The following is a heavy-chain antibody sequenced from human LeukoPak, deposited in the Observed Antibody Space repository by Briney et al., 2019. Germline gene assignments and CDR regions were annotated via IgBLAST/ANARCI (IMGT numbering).Heavy chain of an antibody. D-gene: IGHD3-10*01. CDR2: IYYSGST. V-gene: IGHV4-61*01. CDR1: GGSVSSGSYY. J-gene: IGHJ4*02. Sequence: PSETLSLTCTVSGGSVSSGSYYWSWIRQPPGKGLEWIGYIYYSGSTNYNPSLKSRVTISVDTSKNQFSLKLSSVTAADTAVYYCAREYYYGSGSYYGYWGQGTLVTVSS. CDR3: AREYYYGSGSYYGY.